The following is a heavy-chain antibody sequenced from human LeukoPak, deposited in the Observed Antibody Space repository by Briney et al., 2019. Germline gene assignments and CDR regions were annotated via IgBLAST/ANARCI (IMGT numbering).Heavy chain of an antibody. Sequence: PGRSLTLSCAASAFTFSSYAMHWVRQAPGKGLEWVAVISYDGSNKDYADSVKGRFTISRDNSKNTLYLQMNSLRPEDTAVYYCAKEGGAYCGGDCYRWFDPWGQGTLVTVSS. J-gene: IGHJ5*02. CDR1: AFTFSSYA. CDR3: AKEGGAYCGGDCYRWFDP. D-gene: IGHD2-21*02. V-gene: IGHV3-30*18. CDR2: ISYDGSNK.